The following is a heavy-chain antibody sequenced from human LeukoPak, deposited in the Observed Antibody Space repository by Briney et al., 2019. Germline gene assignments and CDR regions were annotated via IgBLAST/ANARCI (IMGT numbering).Heavy chain of an antibody. Sequence: PGGSLRLSCAASGFTFSSYSMNWVRQAPGKGLEWVSSITSSSSYIYYADSVKGRFTISRDNAKNSLYLQMNSLRAEDTAVYYCTTNPYSSSWLAGAFAVWGQGTVVSVSS. V-gene: IGHV3-21*01. CDR3: TTNPYSSSWLAGAFAV. CDR2: ITSSSSYI. J-gene: IGHJ3*01. D-gene: IGHD6-13*01. CDR1: GFTFSSYS.